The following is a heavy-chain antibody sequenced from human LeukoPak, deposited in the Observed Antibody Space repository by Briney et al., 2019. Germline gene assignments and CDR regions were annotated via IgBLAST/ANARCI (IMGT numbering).Heavy chain of an antibody. V-gene: IGHV4-34*01. J-gene: IGHJ4*02. CDR1: GGSFSGYY. Sequence: SETLSHTCAVYGGSFSGYYWSWIRQPPGKGLEWIGEINHSGSTNYNPSLKSRVTISVDTSKNQFSLKLSSVTAADTAVYYCARGPRGYVFYWGQGTLVTVSS. CDR3: ARGPRGYVFY. CDR2: INHSGST. D-gene: IGHD5-12*01.